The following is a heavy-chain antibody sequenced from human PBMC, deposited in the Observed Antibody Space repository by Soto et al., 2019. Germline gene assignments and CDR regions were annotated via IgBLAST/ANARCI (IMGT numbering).Heavy chain of an antibody. CDR2: IDYSGETI. CDR1: ELTFSSYE. Sequence: EVQLVESGGGLVQPGGSLRLSCVASELTFSSYEMNWLRQAPGKGLEWISYIDYSGETIYYADSVKGRFTISRDNAKNSLYLQMNSLRAEDTAVYYCASPWGSFDYWGQGTLVTVSS. V-gene: IGHV3-48*03. J-gene: IGHJ4*02. D-gene: IGHD7-27*01. CDR3: ASPWGSFDY.